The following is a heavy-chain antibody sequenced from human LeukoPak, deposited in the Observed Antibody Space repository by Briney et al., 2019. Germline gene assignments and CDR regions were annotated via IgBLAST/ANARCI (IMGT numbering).Heavy chain of an antibody. Sequence: PSETLSLTCSVSDGSMNNEYWTWLRQPPGKGVEWIGYIYFSGSTDFNPSVRSRVTISVDRSHNQFSLKLSSVTAADTSIYYCARTYYDFWSGYYTGYYYYYGMDVWGQGTTVTVSS. V-gene: IGHV4-59*08. D-gene: IGHD3-3*01. CDR1: DGSMNNEY. CDR2: IYFSGST. CDR3: ARTYYDFWSGYYTGYYYYYGMDV. J-gene: IGHJ6*02.